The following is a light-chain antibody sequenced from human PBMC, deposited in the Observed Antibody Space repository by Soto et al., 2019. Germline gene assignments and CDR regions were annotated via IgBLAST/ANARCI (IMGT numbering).Light chain of an antibody. V-gene: IGKV1-39*01. CDR1: QSISSY. J-gene: IGKJ1*01. CDR3: EHNYSTPRT. Sequence: DIQMTQSPSSLSASVGDRATITCRASQSISSYLNWYQQKPGKAPKLLIYAASSLPIGVPTRFGGSGSGTDFTVTISSLQPEEFASYYWEHNYSTPRTVGLGTKVEIK. CDR2: AAS.